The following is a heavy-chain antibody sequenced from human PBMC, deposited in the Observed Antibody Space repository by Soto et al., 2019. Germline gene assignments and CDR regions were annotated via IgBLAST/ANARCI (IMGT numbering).Heavy chain of an antibody. V-gene: IGHV4-59*01. CDR2: IFYSGRT. CDR1: GGSISSYY. CDR3: ARGHPFDL. Sequence: PSETLSLTCTGSGGSISSYYWSWIRQPPGKGLEWIGHIFYSGRTSYNPSLKSRVTMSVDTSKNQFSLKVTSVTAADTAVYYCARGHPFDLWGQGIQVTVSS. J-gene: IGHJ4*02.